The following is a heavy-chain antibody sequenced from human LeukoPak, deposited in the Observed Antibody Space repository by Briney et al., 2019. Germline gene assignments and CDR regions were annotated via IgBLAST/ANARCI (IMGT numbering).Heavy chain of an antibody. CDR2: IIPILGIA. Sequence: SVKVSCKASGGTFSSYAISWVRQAPGQGLEWMGRIIPILGIANYAQKFQGRVTITADKSTSTAYMELSSLRSEDTAVYYCARVLVGSTGYNWFDPWGQGTLVTVSS. V-gene: IGHV1-69*04. CDR1: GGTFSSYA. CDR3: ARVLVGSTGYNWFDP. J-gene: IGHJ5*02. D-gene: IGHD1-26*01.